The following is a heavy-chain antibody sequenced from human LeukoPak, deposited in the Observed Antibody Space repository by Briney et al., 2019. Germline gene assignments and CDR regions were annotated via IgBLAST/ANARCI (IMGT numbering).Heavy chain of an antibody. V-gene: IGHV1-8*01. D-gene: IGHD7-27*01. CDR3: ARGPRNWGFDY. CDR2: MNPNSGNT. J-gene: IGHJ4*02. Sequence: ASVMVSCKASGYTFTIYDINWVRQATGQGLELMGWMNPNSGNTGYAQKFQGRVTMTRNTSISTVYMELSSLRSEDTAVYYCARGPRNWGFDYLGQGTLVTVSS. CDR1: GYTFTIYD.